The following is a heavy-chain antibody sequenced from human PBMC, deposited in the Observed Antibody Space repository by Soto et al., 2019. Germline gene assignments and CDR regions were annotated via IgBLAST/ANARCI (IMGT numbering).Heavy chain of an antibody. CDR1: GFTFSSHW. Sequence: EVQLVESGGGVVQPGGSLRLSCEVSGFTFSSHWMHWVRQAPGKGLVWVSYINSDGTTTTHADSVKGRFTISRDNAKNTLYLQMNSLRAEDTAVYYCARDVSYSMDVWGRGTTVTVSS. J-gene: IGHJ6*02. CDR3: ARDVSYSMDV. V-gene: IGHV3-74*01. CDR2: INSDGTTT.